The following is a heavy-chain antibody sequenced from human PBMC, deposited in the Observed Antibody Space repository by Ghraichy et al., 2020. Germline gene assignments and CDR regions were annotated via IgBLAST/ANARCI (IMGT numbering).Heavy chain of an antibody. CDR2: IYYSGST. Sequence: SETLSLTCTVSGGSISSYYWSWIRQPPGKGLEWIGYIYYSGSTNYNPSLKSRVTISVDTSKNQFSLKLSSVTAADTAVYYCARGSGWYAEGFDPWGQGTLVTVSS. CDR1: GGSISSYY. D-gene: IGHD6-19*01. V-gene: IGHV4-59*01. J-gene: IGHJ5*02. CDR3: ARGSGWYAEGFDP.